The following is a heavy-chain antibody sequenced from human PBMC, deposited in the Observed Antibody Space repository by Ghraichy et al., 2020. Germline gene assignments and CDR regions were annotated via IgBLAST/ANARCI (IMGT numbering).Heavy chain of an antibody. CDR3: ARKGKYYYDSSGYSA. V-gene: IGHV4-34*01. CDR2: INHSGST. J-gene: IGHJ4*02. D-gene: IGHD3-22*01. CDR1: GGSFSGYY. Sequence: SETLSLTCAVYGGSFSGYYWSWIRQPPGKGLEWIGEINHSGSTNYNPSLKSRVTISVDTSKNQFSLKLSSVTAADTAVYYCARKGKYYYDSSGYSAWGQGTLVTVSS.